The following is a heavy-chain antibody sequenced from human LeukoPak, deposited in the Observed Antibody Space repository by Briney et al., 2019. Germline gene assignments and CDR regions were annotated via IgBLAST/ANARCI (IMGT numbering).Heavy chain of an antibody. D-gene: IGHD3-3*01. CDR3: ARVRAYDFWSGYYYYFDY. Sequence: SETLFLTCAVYGGSFSGYYWSWIRQPPGKGLEWIGEINHSGSTNYNPSLKSRVTISVDTSKNQSSLKLSSVTAADTAVYYCARVRAYDFWSGYYYYFDYWGQGTLVTVSS. V-gene: IGHV4-34*01. J-gene: IGHJ4*02. CDR2: INHSGST. CDR1: GGSFSGYY.